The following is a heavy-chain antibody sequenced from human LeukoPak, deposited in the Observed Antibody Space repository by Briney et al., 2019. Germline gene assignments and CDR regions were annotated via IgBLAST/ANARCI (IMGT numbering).Heavy chain of an antibody. D-gene: IGHD3-16*01. CDR1: GFTFSSYA. J-gene: IGHJ4*02. V-gene: IGHV3-23*01. CDR3: AKDGPWYYDYVWGSYGHFDY. CDR2: ISGSGGST. Sequence: GGSLRLSCAASGFTFSSYAMSWVRQAPGKGLEWVSAISGSGGSTYYADSVKGRFTISRDNSKNTLYLQMNSLRAEDTAVYYCAKDGPWYYDYVWGSYGHFDYWGQGTLVTVSS.